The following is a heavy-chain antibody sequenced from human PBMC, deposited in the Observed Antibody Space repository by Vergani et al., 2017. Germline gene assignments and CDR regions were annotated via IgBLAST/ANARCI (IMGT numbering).Heavy chain of an antibody. CDR2: ISSDGNNK. CDR3: ARDRTFYYDSSAYYGGPFDY. CDR1: GFTFSSYA. D-gene: IGHD3-22*01. V-gene: IGHV3-30-3*01. Sequence: QEQLVDSGGGVVQPGRSLSLSCAASGFTFSSYAMHWVRQAPGKGLEWVAVISSDGNNKYYADSVKGRFTISRDNSKNTLYLHMNSLRAEDTSVYYCARDRTFYYDSSAYYGGPFDYWGQGTLVTVSS. J-gene: IGHJ4*02.